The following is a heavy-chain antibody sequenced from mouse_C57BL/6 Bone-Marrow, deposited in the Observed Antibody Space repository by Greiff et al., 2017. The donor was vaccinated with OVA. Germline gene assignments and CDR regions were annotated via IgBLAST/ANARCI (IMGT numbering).Heavy chain of an antibody. CDR2: SYPRSGNT. D-gene: IGHD1-1*01. CDR1: GYTFTSYG. Sequence: QVQLQQSGAELARPGASVKLSCKASGYTFTSYGISWVKQRTGQGLEWIGESYPRSGNTYYNEKFKGKATLTADKSSSTAYMERRSLTSSDSAVYFCARRELRSAYFDDWGKGTTITVSS. V-gene: IGHV1-81*01. CDR3: ARRELRSAYFDD. J-gene: IGHJ2*01.